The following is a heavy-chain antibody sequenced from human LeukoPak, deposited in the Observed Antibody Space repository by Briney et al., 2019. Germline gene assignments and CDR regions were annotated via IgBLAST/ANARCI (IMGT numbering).Heavy chain of an antibody. CDR2: ISYDGSNK. V-gene: IGHV3-30*18. CDR3: AKVISSGYATNYGIDV. J-gene: IGHJ6*02. Sequence: GRSLRLSCAASGFTFSSYGMHWVRQAPGKGLEWVADISYDGSNKYYADSVKGRFTISRDNYKKTLYLQMNSVRAEDKAVYDCAKVISSGYATNYGIDVWGQGTTVT. CDR1: GFTFSSYG. D-gene: IGHD5-12*01.